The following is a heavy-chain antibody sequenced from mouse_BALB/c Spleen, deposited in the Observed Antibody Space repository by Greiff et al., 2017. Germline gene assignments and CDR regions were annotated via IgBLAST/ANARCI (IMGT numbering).Heavy chain of an antibody. CDR1: GYTFTSYW. D-gene: IGHD1-1*01. CDR3: ARRTTVVARGFAY. J-gene: IGHJ3*01. V-gene: IGHV1-7*01. CDR2: INPSTGYT. Sequence: VQLQQSGAELAKPGASVKMSCKASGYTFTSYWMHWVKQRPGQGLEWIGYINPSTGYTEYNQKFKDKATLTADKSSSTAYMQLSSLTSEDSAVYYCARRTTVVARGFAYWGQGTLVTVSA.